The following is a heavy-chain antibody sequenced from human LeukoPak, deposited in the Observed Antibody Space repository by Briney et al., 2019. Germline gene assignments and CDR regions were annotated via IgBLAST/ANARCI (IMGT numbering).Heavy chain of an antibody. D-gene: IGHD2-15*01. V-gene: IGHV4-59*10. CDR2: IYTSGST. Sequence: SETLSLTCAVYGGSFSGYYWSWIRQPAGKGLEWIGRIYTSGSTNYNPSLKSRVTMSVDTSKNQFSLKLSSVTAADTAVYYCARHACSGGSCPKDYWGQGTLVTVSS. CDR1: GGSFSGYY. J-gene: IGHJ4*02. CDR3: ARHACSGGSCPKDY.